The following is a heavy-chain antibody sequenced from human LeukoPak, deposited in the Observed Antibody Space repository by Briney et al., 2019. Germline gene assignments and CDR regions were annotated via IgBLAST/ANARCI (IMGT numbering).Heavy chain of an antibody. CDR3: ARGRRGDYWRDSRHYFDY. J-gene: IGHJ4*02. CDR2: SIPTSGTP. CDR1: GGIVSTYA. Sequence: SVKVSCRVSGGIVSTYAISWVRQAPGQGLEWMGGSIPTSGTPKFAQKFQDRVTITAYESTSTVYMELSSLRSEDTAVYYCARGRRGDYWRDSRHYFDYWGQGILVTVSS. V-gene: IGHV1-69*01. D-gene: IGHD4-17*01.